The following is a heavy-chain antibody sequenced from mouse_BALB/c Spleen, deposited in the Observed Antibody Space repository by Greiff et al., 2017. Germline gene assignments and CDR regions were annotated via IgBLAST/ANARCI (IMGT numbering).Heavy chain of an antibody. CDR2: ISDGGSYT. V-gene: IGHV5-4*02. CDR1: GFTFSDYY. CDR3: ATGGYYAMDY. Sequence: EVQLVESGGGLVKPGGSLKLSCAASGFTFSDYYMYWVRQTPEKRLEWVATISDGGSYTYYPDSVKGRFTISRDNAKNNLYLQMSSLKSEDAAMYYCATGGYYAMDYWGQGTSVTVSS. J-gene: IGHJ4*01.